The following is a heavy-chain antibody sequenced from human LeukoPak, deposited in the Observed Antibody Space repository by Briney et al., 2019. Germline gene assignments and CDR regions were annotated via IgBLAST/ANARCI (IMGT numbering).Heavy chain of an antibody. CDR3: ARNLWFGDY. Sequence: PGGSLRLSCAASGFTFSSYSMNWVRQAPGKGLEWVSYISSSSSSTIYYADSVKGRFTISRDSAKNSLYLQMNSLRAEDTAVYYCARNLWFGDYWGQGTLVTVSS. D-gene: IGHD3-10*01. CDR1: GFTFSSYS. CDR2: ISSSSSSTI. J-gene: IGHJ4*02. V-gene: IGHV3-48*01.